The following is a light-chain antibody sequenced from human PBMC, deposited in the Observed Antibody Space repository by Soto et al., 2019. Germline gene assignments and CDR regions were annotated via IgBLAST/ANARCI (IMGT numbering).Light chain of an antibody. CDR3: QQYNSYPWT. Sequence: DIQMTQSPSTLSASVGARVTITFRASQSISSWLAWYQEKPGKAPKLLIYKASTLESGVPSNFSGSGSGTEFTLTISSLQPEDFATYYCQQYNSYPWTFGQGTRLEI. V-gene: IGKV1-5*03. CDR2: KAS. CDR1: QSISSW. J-gene: IGKJ5*01.